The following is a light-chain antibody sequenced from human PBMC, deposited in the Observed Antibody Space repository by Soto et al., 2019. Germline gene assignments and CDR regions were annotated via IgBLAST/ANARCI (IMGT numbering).Light chain of an antibody. J-gene: IGKJ4*01. CDR1: QSISNY. Sequence: DLQMTQSPPSLSASVGDRVTITCRASQSISNYLNWYQQMPGKAPKVLIYAASSLQSGVPSRFSGSGSGTDFTLTISSLQPEDFATYHCQQSYSAPLTFGGGTKVEIK. CDR2: AAS. CDR3: QQSYSAPLT. V-gene: IGKV1-39*01.